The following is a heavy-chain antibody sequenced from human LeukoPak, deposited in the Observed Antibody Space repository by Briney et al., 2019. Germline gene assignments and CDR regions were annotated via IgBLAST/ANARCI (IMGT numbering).Heavy chain of an antibody. D-gene: IGHD3-22*01. CDR2: IWYDGSNK. CDR1: GFTFSSYG. J-gene: IGHJ4*02. CDR3: ARDFYYDSSAHFDY. Sequence: GGSLRLSCAVSGFTFSSYGMHWVRQAPGKGLEWVAVIWYDGSNKYYADSVKGRFTISRDNSKNTLYLQMNSLRAEDTAVYYCARDFYYDSSAHFDYWGQGTLVTVSS. V-gene: IGHV3-33*08.